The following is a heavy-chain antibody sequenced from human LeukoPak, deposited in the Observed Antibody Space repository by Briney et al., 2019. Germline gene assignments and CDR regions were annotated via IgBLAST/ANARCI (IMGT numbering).Heavy chain of an antibody. Sequence: GGSLRLSCAASGFTFSSYAMSWVRQAPGKGLEWVSAISGSGGSTYYADSVKGRFTISRDNSKNTLYLQMNSLRAEDTAVYYCAKDLRFHIAKQWLRYYGMDVWGQGTTVTVSS. D-gene: IGHD6-19*01. CDR2: ISGSGGST. V-gene: IGHV3-23*01. CDR3: AKDLRFHIAKQWLRYYGMDV. J-gene: IGHJ6*02. CDR1: GFTFSSYA.